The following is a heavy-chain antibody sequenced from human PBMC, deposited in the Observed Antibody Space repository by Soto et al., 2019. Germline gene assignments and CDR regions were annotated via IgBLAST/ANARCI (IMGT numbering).Heavy chain of an antibody. D-gene: IGHD3-9*01. CDR3: ARDSNYDILTGYYDYYYYYYMDV. Sequence: GGSLRLSCAASGFTFSDYYMSWIRQAPGKGLEWVSYISSSGSTIYYADSVKGRFTISRDNAKNSLYLQMNSLRAEDTAVYYCARDSNYDILTGYYDYYYYYYMDVWGKGTTVTVSS. CDR2: ISSSGSTI. J-gene: IGHJ6*03. V-gene: IGHV3-11*01. CDR1: GFTFSDYY.